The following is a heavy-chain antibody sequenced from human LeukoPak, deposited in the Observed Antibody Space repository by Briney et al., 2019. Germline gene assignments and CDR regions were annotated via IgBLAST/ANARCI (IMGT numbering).Heavy chain of an antibody. CDR2: IYHSGST. J-gene: IGHJ4*02. V-gene: IGHV4-30-2*01. Sequence: SQTLPLTCAVSGGSISSGGYSWSWIRQPPGKGLEWIGYIYHSGSTYYNPSLKSRVTISVDRSKNQFSLKLSSVTAADTAVYYCARSSLYGDYVDYWGQGTLVTVSS. CDR1: GGSISSGGYS. D-gene: IGHD4-17*01. CDR3: ARSSLYGDYVDY.